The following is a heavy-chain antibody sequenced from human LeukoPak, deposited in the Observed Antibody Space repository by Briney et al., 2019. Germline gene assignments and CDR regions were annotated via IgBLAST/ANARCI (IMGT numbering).Heavy chain of an antibody. CDR1: GGSISSYY. V-gene: IGHV4-59*01. D-gene: IGHD2-8*01. CDR2: IYYSGST. J-gene: IGHJ4*02. Sequence: SETLSLTCTVSGGSISSYYWSWIRQPPGKGLEWIGYIYYSGSTNYNPSLKSRVTISVDTSKNQFSLKLSSVTAADTTVYYCARRYCTNGVCHKAAPGVFDYWGQGTLVTVSS. CDR3: ARRYCTNGVCHKAAPGVFDY.